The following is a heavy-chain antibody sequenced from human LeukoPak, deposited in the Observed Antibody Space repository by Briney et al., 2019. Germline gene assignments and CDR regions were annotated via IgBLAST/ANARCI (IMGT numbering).Heavy chain of an antibody. CDR3: ERDAKILTGYYQNYYGMDV. V-gene: IGHV4-4*07. J-gene: IGHJ6*02. D-gene: IGHD3-9*01. CDR2: MYTSGTT. Sequence: SETLSLTCTVSGGSISTYYWSWIRQPAGKRLEWIGRMYTSGTTNYNPSLKSRVTISVDTSKNQFSLKLSSVTAAETTGNNSERDAKILTGYYQNYYGMDVWGQGTTVTVSS. CDR1: GGSISTYY.